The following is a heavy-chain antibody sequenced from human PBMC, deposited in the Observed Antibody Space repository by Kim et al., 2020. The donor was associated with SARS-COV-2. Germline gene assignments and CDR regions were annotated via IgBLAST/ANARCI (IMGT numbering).Heavy chain of an antibody. CDR2: INPNTGDT. CDR3: AKSTRGYFYDTTDLSGFFDL. Sequence: ASVKVSCRASGYTFTGYDMHWVRQAPGQGLEWMGRINPNTGDTNYAVKFQGRVTITRDTSISTAYMELSSLISDDTAVYFCAKSTRGYFYDTTDLSGFFDLWGRGTPVTVSS. D-gene: IGHD3-22*01. V-gene: IGHV1-2*06. CDR1: GYTFTGYD. J-gene: IGHJ2*01.